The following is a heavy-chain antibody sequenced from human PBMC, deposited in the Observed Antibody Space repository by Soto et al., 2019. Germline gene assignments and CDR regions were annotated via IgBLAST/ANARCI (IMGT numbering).Heavy chain of an antibody. CDR2: IYYSGST. J-gene: IGHJ6*02. D-gene: IGHD3-10*01. Sequence: PSETLSLTCTVSGGSVRSSTYYWGWIRQPPGKGLEWIASIYYSGSTHNNPSLKSRVTISVDTSKNQFSLKLSSVTAADTAVYYCARGDPLLWFGEKVYYGMDVWGQGTTVTVSS. CDR3: ARGDPLLWFGEKVYYGMDV. V-gene: IGHV4-39*07. CDR1: GGSVRSSTYY.